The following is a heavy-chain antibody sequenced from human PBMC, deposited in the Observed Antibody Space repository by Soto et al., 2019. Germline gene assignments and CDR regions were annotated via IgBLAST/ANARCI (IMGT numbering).Heavy chain of an antibody. CDR3: ARDGVRIAARLRHYYYGMDV. J-gene: IGHJ6*02. CDR1: GYSCTGYY. D-gene: IGHD6-6*01. CDR2: INPNSGGT. Sequence: MNCCKASGYSCTGYYLHWVRQVTGTRLEWMGWINPNSGGTNYAQKFQGRVTMTRDTSISTAYMELSRLRSDDTAVYYCARDGVRIAARLRHYYYGMDVWGQRTLVTVSS. V-gene: IGHV1-2*02.